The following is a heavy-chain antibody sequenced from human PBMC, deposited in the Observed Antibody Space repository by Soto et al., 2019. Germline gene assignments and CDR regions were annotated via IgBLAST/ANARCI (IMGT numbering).Heavy chain of an antibody. CDR2: ISAYNGNT. V-gene: IGHV1-18*01. D-gene: IGHD2-15*01. CDR3: AREGCSGGSCYSFDY. CDR1: GYTFTSYG. Sequence: ASVKVSCKAYGYTFTSYGISWERQAPGQGLERMGLISAYNGNTNYAQKLQVRVTMTTDTSTATAYMELRSLRSDDTAVYYCAREGCSGGSCYSFDYWGQGTLVTVSS. J-gene: IGHJ4*02.